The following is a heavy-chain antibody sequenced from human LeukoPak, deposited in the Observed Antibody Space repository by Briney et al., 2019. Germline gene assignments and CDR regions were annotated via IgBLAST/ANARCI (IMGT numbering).Heavy chain of an antibody. J-gene: IGHJ5*02. V-gene: IGHV4-34*01. Sequence: PSETLSLTCAVSGGSFSGYYWSWIRQPPGKGLEWIGEINHSGSTNYNPSLKSRVTISVDTSKNQFSLKLSSVTAADTAVYYCARVRSITIFGVVNNQNWFDPWGQGTLVTVSS. D-gene: IGHD3-3*01. CDR3: ARVRSITIFGVVNNQNWFDP. CDR1: GGSFSGYY. CDR2: INHSGST.